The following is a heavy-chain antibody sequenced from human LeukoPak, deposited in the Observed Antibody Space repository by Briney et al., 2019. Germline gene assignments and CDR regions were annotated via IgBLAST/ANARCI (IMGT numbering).Heavy chain of an antibody. D-gene: IGHD2-15*01. J-gene: IGHJ5*02. CDR1: GFTFSGYS. CDR2: ISSSGTTI. Sequence: GESLRLSCAASGFTFSGYSMDWVRQAPGKGLEWVSYISSSGTTIYYADSVKGRFTISRDNAKNSLYLQMNSLRAEDTAVYYCARVGVVVAATGNLWFDPWGQGTLVTVSS. V-gene: IGHV3-48*04. CDR3: ARVGVVVAATGNLWFDP.